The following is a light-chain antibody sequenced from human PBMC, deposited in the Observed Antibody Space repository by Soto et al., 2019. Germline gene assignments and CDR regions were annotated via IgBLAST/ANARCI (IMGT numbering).Light chain of an antibody. V-gene: IGKV3-20*01. CDR2: DAS. CDR3: QQYAGSLT. CDR1: QSVSRNY. Sequence: IVLTQSPGTLSLSPGERATLSCRASQSVSRNYVAWYQQKPGQAPRLLIFDASSRAIGIPARFSGSGSGTDFTPTISRLDPEDFAVYYCQQYAGSLTFGGGTKVDIK. J-gene: IGKJ4*01.